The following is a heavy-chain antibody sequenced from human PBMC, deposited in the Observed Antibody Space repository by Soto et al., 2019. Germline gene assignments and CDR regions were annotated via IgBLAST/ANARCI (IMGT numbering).Heavy chain of an antibody. D-gene: IGHD2-15*01. Sequence: SEPLSLTCAVYGGSFSGYYWSWIRQPPGKGLEWIGEINHSGSTNYNPSLKSRVTISVDTSKNQFSLKLSSVTAADTAVYYCARADPRDIVVVVAATQWILPKSLDYWGQGTLVTVSS. CDR2: INHSGST. CDR3: ARADPRDIVVVVAATQWILPKSLDY. CDR1: GGSFSGYY. J-gene: IGHJ4*02. V-gene: IGHV4-34*01.